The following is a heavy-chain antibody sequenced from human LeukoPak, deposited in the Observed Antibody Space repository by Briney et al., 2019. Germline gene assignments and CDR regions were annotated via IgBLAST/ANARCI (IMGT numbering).Heavy chain of an antibody. CDR1: GFTFSSYW. CDR2: INTDGSST. J-gene: IGHJ6*03. D-gene: IGHD3-10*01. V-gene: IGHV3-74*01. Sequence: GGSLRLSCAASGFTFSSYWMHWVRQAPGKGLVWVSRINTDGSSTSYADSVKGRFTISRDNAKNSLYLQMNSLRAEDTAVYYCASVGEGPLGYYYYMDVWGKGTTVTVSS. CDR3: ASVGEGPLGYYYYMDV.